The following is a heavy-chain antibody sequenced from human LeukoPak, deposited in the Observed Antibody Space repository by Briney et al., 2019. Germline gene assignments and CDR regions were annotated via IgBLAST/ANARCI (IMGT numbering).Heavy chain of an antibody. D-gene: IGHD2-21*02. Sequence: GGSLRLSCAASGFTFSSYAMSWVRQAPGKGLEWVSAINGSGGSTYYAGSVKGRFTISRDNSKNTLYLHMDSLRAEDTAVYYCTKGATMYVTAPDFWGPGTLVTVSS. V-gene: IGHV3-23*01. J-gene: IGHJ4*02. CDR3: TKGATMYVTAPDF. CDR1: GFTFSSYA. CDR2: INGSGGST.